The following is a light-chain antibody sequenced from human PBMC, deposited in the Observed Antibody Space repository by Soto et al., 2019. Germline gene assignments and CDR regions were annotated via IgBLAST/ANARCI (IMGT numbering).Light chain of an antibody. CDR2: KVS. J-gene: IGKJ1*01. CDR3: HLYTRYSEA. Sequence: DIQMTQSPSTLSGTVGDRVTITCRASPTFSRWLAQYQHNPGKAPKLLIYKVSTFKSGVPSWFSGSVSGTEFTLSLSNLQPDDFEPYYCHLYTRYSEAFGQGTKVEL. CDR1: PTFSRW. V-gene: IGKV1-5*03.